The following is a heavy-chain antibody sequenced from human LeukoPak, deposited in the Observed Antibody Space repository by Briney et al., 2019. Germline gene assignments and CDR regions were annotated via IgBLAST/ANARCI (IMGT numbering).Heavy chain of an antibody. CDR2: ISAGAGST. V-gene: IGHV3-23*01. J-gene: IGHJ4*02. CDR3: AKMNGELLFDY. D-gene: IGHD3-10*01. CDR1: GFTFSSYA. Sequence: GGSLRLSCAASGFTFSSYAMSWVRQAPEKGLEWVSGISAGAGSTNYADSVKGRFTISRDNSKNTLYLQMNSLRVEDTAVYYCAKMNGELLFDYWGQGTLVTVSS.